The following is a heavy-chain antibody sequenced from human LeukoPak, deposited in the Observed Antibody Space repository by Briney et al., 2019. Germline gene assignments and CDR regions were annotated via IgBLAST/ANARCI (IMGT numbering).Heavy chain of an antibody. CDR1: GFTFSSYA. CDR3: AKDVYCSSTGCYAGYII. J-gene: IGHJ4*02. Sequence: GGSLRLSCAASGFTFSSYAMSWVRQAPGKGPEWVSAISGSGGSTYYADSVKGRFTISRDNSKNTLYLQMNSLRAEDTAVYYCAKDVYCSSTGCYAGYIIWGQGTLVTVSS. V-gene: IGHV3-23*01. CDR2: ISGSGGST. D-gene: IGHD2-2*01.